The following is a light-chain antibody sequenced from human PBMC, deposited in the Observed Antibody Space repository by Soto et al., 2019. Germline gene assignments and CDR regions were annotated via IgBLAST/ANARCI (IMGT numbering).Light chain of an antibody. CDR3: QQSYSTPHT. J-gene: IGKJ1*01. CDR2: AGS. Sequence: DIQMTQSPSSLSASVGDRVTITCRASQSISSYLNWYQQKPGKAPKLLIYAGSSLQSGVPSRFSGSGSGTDFTLTISSLQPEDFATYYCQQSYSTPHTFGQGTKVEIK. V-gene: IGKV1-39*01. CDR1: QSISSY.